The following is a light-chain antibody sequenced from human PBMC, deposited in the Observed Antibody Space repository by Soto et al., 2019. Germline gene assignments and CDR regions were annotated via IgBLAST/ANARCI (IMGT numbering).Light chain of an antibody. J-gene: IGKJ1*01. CDR1: QRISSW. V-gene: IGKV1-5*01. CDR3: QQYNSLWT. Sequence: DIQMTQSPSTLSASVGDRVTITCRASQRISSWLAWSQQKPGKAPKLLIYDAYILERGVPSRFSSSGSGTEFTLTISLLQPDDFATYYCQQYNSLWTFGQGTKVAIK. CDR2: DAY.